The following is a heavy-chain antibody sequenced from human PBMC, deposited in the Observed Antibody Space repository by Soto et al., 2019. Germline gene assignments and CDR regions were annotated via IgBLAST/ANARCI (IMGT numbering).Heavy chain of an antibody. D-gene: IGHD6-13*01. V-gene: IGHV4-34*01. Sequence: SETLSLTCAVYGGSFSGYYWSWIRQPPGKGLEWIGEINHSGSTNYNPSIKSRVTISVDTSKNQFSLKLSSVTAADTAVYYCAIGAPRRQQLATKNHYYYGMDVWGQGTTVTVSS. CDR1: GGSFSGYY. J-gene: IGHJ6*02. CDR3: AIGAPRRQQLATKNHYYYGMDV. CDR2: INHSGST.